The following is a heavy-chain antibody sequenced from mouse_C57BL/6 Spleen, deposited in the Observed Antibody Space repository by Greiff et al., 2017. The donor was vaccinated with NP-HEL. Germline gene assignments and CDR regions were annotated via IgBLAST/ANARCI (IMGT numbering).Heavy chain of an antibody. Sequence: QVQLKESGAELVRPGASVKLSCKASGYTFTDYYINWVKQRPGQGLEWIARIYPGSGNTYYNEKFKGKATLTAEKSSSTAYMQLSSLTSEDSAVYFCAREVAMDYWGQGTSVTVSS. CDR3: AREVAMDY. CDR2: IYPGSGNT. J-gene: IGHJ4*01. V-gene: IGHV1-76*01. CDR1: GYTFTDYY.